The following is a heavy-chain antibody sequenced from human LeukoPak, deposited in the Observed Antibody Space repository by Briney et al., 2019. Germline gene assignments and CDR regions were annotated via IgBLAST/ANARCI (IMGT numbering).Heavy chain of an antibody. CDR1: GFTFSSYS. D-gene: IGHD4-17*01. V-gene: IGHV3-48*01. CDR3: AKNPGVTVTPYYYYMDV. Sequence: GGSLRLSCAASGFTFSSYSMNWVRQAPGKGLEWVSYISSSSSTIYYADSVKGRFTISRDNSKNTLYLRMSSLRAEDTAVYYCAKNPGVTVTPYYYYMDVWGKGTTVTVSS. J-gene: IGHJ6*03. CDR2: ISSSSSTI.